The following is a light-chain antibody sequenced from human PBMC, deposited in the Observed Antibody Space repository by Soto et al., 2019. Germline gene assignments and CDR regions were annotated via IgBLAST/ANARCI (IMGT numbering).Light chain of an antibody. J-gene: IGKJ1*01. V-gene: IGKV4-1*01. CDR2: WAS. CDR1: QTVXYSSNNKNY. Sequence: MTPFPDSRPVSIVESTTIXCKSXQTVXYSSNNKNYLAWFQQKPGQPPKVLISWASTGEAGVPARFSGSGSGTDFTLTITSLQTEDVGIYYCQQYNSDPWTIGQGTKVDIK. CDR3: QQYNSDPWT.